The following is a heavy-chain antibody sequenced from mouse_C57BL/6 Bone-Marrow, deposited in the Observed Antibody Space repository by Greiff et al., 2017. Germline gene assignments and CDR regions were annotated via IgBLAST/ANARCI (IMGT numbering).Heavy chain of an antibody. CDR2: ISYDGSN. CDR3: AREDYGSSPY. D-gene: IGHD1-1*01. V-gene: IGHV3-6*01. Sequence: EVQLVASGPGLVKPSQSLSLTCSVTGYSITSGYYWNWIRQFPGNKLEWMGYISYDGSNNYNPSLKNRISITRDTSTNQFFLKLNSVTTEDTATYYCAREDYGSSPYWGQGTLVTVSA. J-gene: IGHJ3*01. CDR1: GYSITSGYY.